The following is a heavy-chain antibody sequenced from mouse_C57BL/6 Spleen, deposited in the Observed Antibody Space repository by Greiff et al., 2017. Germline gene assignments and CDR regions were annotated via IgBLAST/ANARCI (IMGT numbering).Heavy chain of an antibody. CDR2: IYPRSGNT. D-gene: IGHD1-1*01. CDR1: GYTFTSYG. CDR3: ARGGSSRDYYAMDY. Sequence: QVQLKQSGAELARPGASVKLSCKASGYTFTSYGISWVKQRTGQGLEWIGEIYPRSGNTYYNEKFKGKATLTADKSSSTAYMELRSLTSEDSAVYFCARGGSSRDYYAMDYWGQGTSVTVSS. V-gene: IGHV1-81*01. J-gene: IGHJ4*01.